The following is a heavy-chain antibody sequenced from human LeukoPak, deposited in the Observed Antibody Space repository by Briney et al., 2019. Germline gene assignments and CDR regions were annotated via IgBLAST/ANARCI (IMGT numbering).Heavy chain of an antibody. CDR2: ISSSSSTI. CDR1: GFTFSSYS. Sequence: PGGSLRLSCAASGFTFSSYSMNWVRQAPGKGLEWVSYISSSSSTIYYADSVKGRFPITRDNAKNSLYLQMNSLRAEDTAVYYWASMGLTRAGDWGQGTLVTVSS. J-gene: IGHJ4*02. D-gene: IGHD4/OR15-4a*01. CDR3: ASMGLTRAGD. V-gene: IGHV3-48*01.